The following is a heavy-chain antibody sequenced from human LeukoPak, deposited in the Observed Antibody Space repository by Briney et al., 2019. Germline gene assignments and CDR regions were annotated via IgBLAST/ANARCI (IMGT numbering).Heavy chain of an antibody. V-gene: IGHV3-48*01. D-gene: IGHD3-10*01. CDR3: ARELLWFGEFNTEYDY. J-gene: IGHJ4*02. CDR1: GFTFSSYS. CDR2: ISSRSSTI. Sequence: GGSLRLSCAASGFTFSSYSMNWVRQAPGKGLEWVSYISSRSSTIYYADSVKGRFTISRDNSKNTLYLQMNSLRAEDTAVYYCARELLWFGEFNTEYDYWGQGTLVTVSS.